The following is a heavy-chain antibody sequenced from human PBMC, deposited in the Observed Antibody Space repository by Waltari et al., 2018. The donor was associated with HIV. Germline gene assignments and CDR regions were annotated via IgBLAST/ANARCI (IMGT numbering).Heavy chain of an antibody. V-gene: IGHV1-2*02. CDR3: ARDPSRCSGGTCYRGWVDY. CDR1: GYSFDGYN. CDR2: TNPNTGDT. Sequence: QVQLVQSGAEVKKPGASVKVPCKASGYSFDGYNVHWPRHAPGHGLEWMGWTNPNTGDTKYAQKFQGRVTMTRDTSISTAYVELSRLTSDDTAVYYCARDPSRCSGGTCYRGWVDYWGQGTLVTVSS. D-gene: IGHD2-15*01. J-gene: IGHJ4*02.